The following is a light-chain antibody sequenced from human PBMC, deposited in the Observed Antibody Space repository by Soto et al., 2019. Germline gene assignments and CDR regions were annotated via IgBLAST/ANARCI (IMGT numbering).Light chain of an antibody. CDR1: QSISSW. V-gene: IGKV1-5*01. J-gene: IGKJ1*01. Sequence: DIQMTQSPSTLSASVGDRVTITCRASQSISSWLAWYQQKPGKAPKLLIYDASSLESGVPSRLSGSGSGTVFTLTIRSLQPDDFATYDCQQYNSYWTFGQGTKVDIK. CDR3: QQYNSYWT. CDR2: DAS.